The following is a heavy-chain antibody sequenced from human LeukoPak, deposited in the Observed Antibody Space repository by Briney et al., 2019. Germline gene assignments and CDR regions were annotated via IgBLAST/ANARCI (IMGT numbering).Heavy chain of an antibody. CDR1: GFTVSSNY. D-gene: IGHD3-22*01. Sequence: GGSLRLSCAASGFTVSSNYMSWVRQAPGKGLEWVSVIYSGGGTYYADSVKGRFTISRDNSKNTLYLQMNSLRPEDTAVYYCASGDRSGYYYAAFDYWGQGTLVTVSS. J-gene: IGHJ4*02. CDR2: IYSGGGT. CDR3: ASGDRSGYYYAAFDY. V-gene: IGHV3-53*05.